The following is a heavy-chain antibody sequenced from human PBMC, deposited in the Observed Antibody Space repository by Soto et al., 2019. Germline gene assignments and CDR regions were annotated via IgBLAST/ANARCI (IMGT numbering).Heavy chain of an antibody. CDR3: AKDLRVIRYFDWLGLFDY. CDR2: ISGSGGST. Sequence: GGSLRLSCAASGFTFSSYAMSWVRQAPGKGLEWVSAISGSGGSTYYADSVKGRFTISRDNSKNTLYLQMNSLRAEDTAVYYCAKDLRVIRYFDWLGLFDYWGQGTLVTVSS. V-gene: IGHV3-23*01. J-gene: IGHJ4*02. D-gene: IGHD3-9*01. CDR1: GFTFSSYA.